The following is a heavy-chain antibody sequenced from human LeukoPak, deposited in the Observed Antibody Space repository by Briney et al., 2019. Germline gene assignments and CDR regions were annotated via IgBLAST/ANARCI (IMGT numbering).Heavy chain of an antibody. Sequence: SSETLSLTCAVYGGSFSGYYWSWIRQPPGKGLEWIGEINHSGSTNYNPSLKSRVTISVDTSKNQFSLKLSSVTAADTAVYYCARDRPFQHWGQGTLVTVSS. CDR2: INHSGST. CDR3: ARDRPFQH. V-gene: IGHV4-34*01. CDR1: GGSFSGYY. J-gene: IGHJ1*01.